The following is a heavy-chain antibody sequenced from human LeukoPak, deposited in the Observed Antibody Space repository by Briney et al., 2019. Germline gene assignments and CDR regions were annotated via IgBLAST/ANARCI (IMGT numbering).Heavy chain of an antibody. V-gene: IGHV3-7*01. Sequence: GGSLRLSCAASGFTFSSYWMSWVRQAPGKGLEWVANIKQDGSGKYYVDSVKGRFTISRDNAKNSLYLQMNSLRAEDTAMYYCARVSSKTMVRALITKKNYYYYYMDVWGKGTTVTISS. CDR2: IKQDGSGK. CDR3: ARVSSKTMVRALITKKNYYYYYMDV. D-gene: IGHD3-10*01. J-gene: IGHJ6*03. CDR1: GFTFSSYW.